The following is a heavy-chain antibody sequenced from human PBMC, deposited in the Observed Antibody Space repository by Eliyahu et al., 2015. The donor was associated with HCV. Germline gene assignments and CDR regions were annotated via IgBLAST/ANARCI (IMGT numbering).Heavy chain of an antibody. J-gene: IGHJ6*02. D-gene: IGHD3-10*01. Sequence: QVQLVESGGGVIQPGRSLRLSCAASGFTFSSYGMHWVRQAPGKGLGWVAVIWYDGSNKYYADSVKGRFTISRDNSKNTLYLQMNSLRAEDTAVYYCARDLSLGEDGMDVWGQGTTVTVSS. CDR2: IWYDGSNK. V-gene: IGHV3-33*01. CDR1: GFTFSSYG. CDR3: ARDLSLGEDGMDV.